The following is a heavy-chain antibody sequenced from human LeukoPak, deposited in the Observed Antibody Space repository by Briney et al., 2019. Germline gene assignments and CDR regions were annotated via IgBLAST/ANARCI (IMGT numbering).Heavy chain of an antibody. Sequence: ASVKVSCKASGYTFTGYYMHWVRQAPGQGLEWMGWINPNSGGTNYAQKFQGWVTMTRDTSISTAYMELSRLRSDDTAVYYCARDNSGSGEANWFDPWGQGTLVTVSS. CDR3: ARDNSGSGEANWFDP. J-gene: IGHJ5*02. CDR2: INPNSGGT. V-gene: IGHV1-2*04. D-gene: IGHD3-10*01. CDR1: GYTFTGYY.